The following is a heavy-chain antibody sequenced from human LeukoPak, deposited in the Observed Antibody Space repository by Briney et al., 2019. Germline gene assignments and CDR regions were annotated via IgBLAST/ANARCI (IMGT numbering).Heavy chain of an antibody. J-gene: IGHJ5*02. CDR3: ARDPYCSSSSCYTNWFDP. Sequence: PSETLSLTCTVSGGSISSSSFYWGWIRQPPGKGLEWIGTIYHSGSTYYNPSLKSRVTISVGTSKNRFSLKLSSVTAADTAVYYCARDPYCSSSSCYTNWFDPWGQGTLVTVSS. CDR1: GGSISSSSFY. V-gene: IGHV4-39*02. D-gene: IGHD2-2*02. CDR2: IYHSGST.